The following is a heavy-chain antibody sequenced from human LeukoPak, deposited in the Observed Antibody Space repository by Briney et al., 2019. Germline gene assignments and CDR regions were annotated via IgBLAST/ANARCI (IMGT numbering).Heavy chain of an antibody. CDR1: GASISSYY. J-gene: IGHJ3*02. V-gene: IGHV4-59*01. CDR2: MYYSGTT. D-gene: IGHD3-16*01. Sequence: SETLSLTCSVSGASISSYYWSWIRQSPGKGLEWIGYMYYSGTTNYNPSLKSRVSISKDVSKNQFSLRVTSVTAADTAVYYCARVGGAPLGAFDIWGQGTVVTVSS. CDR3: ARVGGAPLGAFDI.